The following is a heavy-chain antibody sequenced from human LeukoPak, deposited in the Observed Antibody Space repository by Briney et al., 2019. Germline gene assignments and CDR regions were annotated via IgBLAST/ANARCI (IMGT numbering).Heavy chain of an antibody. CDR2: INPNSGGT. V-gene: IGHV1-2*02. Sequence: ATVKVSCKASGYTFTGYYMHWVRQAPGQGLEGMGWINPNSGGTNYAQKFQGRVTMTRDTSISTAYMELSRLRSDDTVVYYCARDHVLRFLEWLSPYFDYWGQGTLVTVPS. J-gene: IGHJ4*02. CDR3: ARDHVLRFLEWLSPYFDY. D-gene: IGHD3-3*01. CDR1: GYTFTGYY.